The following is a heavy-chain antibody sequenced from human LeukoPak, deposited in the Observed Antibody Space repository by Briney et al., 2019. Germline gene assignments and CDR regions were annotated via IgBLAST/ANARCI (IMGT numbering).Heavy chain of an antibody. CDR3: AKTLYYYDSSGYYYFDY. Sequence: HAGGSLRLSCAASGFTFTSYAMSWVRQAPGKGLEWVSAISGSGGSTYYADSVKGRFTISRDNSKNTLYLQMNSLRAEDTAVYYCAKTLYYYDSSGYYYFDYWGQGNLVTVSS. J-gene: IGHJ4*02. V-gene: IGHV3-23*01. CDR2: ISGSGGST. D-gene: IGHD3-22*01. CDR1: GFTFTSYA.